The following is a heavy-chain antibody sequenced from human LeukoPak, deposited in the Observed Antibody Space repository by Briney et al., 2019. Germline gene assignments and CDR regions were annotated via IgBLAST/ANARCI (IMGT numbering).Heavy chain of an antibody. CDR3: ARDRGRLGSNYYYGIDV. D-gene: IGHD3-10*01. CDR1: GGSISSYY. Sequence: SETLSLTCTVSGGSISSYYWSWIRQPPGKGLEWIGYIYYSGSTNYNPSLKSRVTISVDTSKNQFSLKLSSVTAADTAVYYCARDRGRLGSNYYYGIDVWGKGTTVTVSS. CDR2: IYYSGST. V-gene: IGHV4-59*01. J-gene: IGHJ6*04.